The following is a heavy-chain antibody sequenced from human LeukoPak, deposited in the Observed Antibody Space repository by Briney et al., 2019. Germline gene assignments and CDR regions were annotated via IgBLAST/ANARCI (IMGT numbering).Heavy chain of an antibody. D-gene: IGHD2-21*01. CDR2: ISSNGKTI. CDR3: AALWSFDY. Sequence: GGSLRLSCAASGFTFSTYEMNWVPQAPGKGLEWISYISSNGKTIYYSDSVKGRFIISRDNAKNSLYLQMNSLRAEDTAVYYCAALWSFDYWGQGTLVSVSS. J-gene: IGHJ4*02. V-gene: IGHV3-48*03. CDR1: GFTFSTYE.